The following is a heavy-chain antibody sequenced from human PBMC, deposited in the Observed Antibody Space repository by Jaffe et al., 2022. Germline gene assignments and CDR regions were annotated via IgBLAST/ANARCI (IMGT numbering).Heavy chain of an antibody. CDR2: IRSKAYGGTT. Sequence: EVQLVESGGGLVQPGRSLRLSCTASGFTFGDYAMSWFRQAPGKGLEWVGFIRSKAYGGTTEYAASVKGRFTISRDDSKSIAYLQMNSLKTEDTAVYYCTRDLAGWGEDTDAFDIWGQGTMVTVSS. J-gene: IGHJ3*02. V-gene: IGHV3-49*03. CDR1: GFTFGDYA. CDR3: TRDLAGWGEDTDAFDI. D-gene: IGHD3-16*01.